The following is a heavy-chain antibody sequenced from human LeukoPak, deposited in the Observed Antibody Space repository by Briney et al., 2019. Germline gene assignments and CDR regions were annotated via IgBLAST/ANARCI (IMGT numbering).Heavy chain of an antibody. CDR2: ISYDGSNK. J-gene: IGHJ4*02. V-gene: IGHV3-30*18. D-gene: IGHD5-18*01. CDR3: AKSRGGSSRGYTLDY. Sequence: GRSLRLSCAASGFTFSSYGMHWVRQAPGKGLEWVAVISYDGSNKYYADSVKGRFTISRDNSKNTLYLQMDSLRAEDTAVYYCAKSRGGSSRGYTLDYWGQGTLVTVSP. CDR1: GFTFSSYG.